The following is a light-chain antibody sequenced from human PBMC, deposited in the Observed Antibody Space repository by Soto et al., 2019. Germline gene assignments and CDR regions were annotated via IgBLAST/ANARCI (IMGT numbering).Light chain of an antibody. CDR3: SSYVGTNIYV. J-gene: IGLJ1*01. Sequence: QSALTQPPSASGSPGPSVTISCTGTSSDVGGYNYVSWYQHHPGKAPKLIIYEVYKRPSGVPDRFSGSKSGNTAALTVSGLQAEDEADYYCSSYVGTNIYVFGTGTKLTVL. V-gene: IGLV2-8*01. CDR1: SSDVGGYNY. CDR2: EVY.